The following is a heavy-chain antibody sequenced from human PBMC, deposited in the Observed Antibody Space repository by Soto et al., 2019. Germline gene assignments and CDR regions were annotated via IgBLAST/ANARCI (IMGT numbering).Heavy chain of an antibody. Sequence: QVQLQESGPGLVKPSETLSLTCTVSGGSISSYYWSWIRQPPGKGLEWIGYIYYSGSTNYNPSLQSRVTISVDTPKNQFSLKLSSVTAAETAVYYCAGQTYDYIWGSYRAFGAFDIWGQGTMVTVSS. CDR2: IYYSGST. CDR3: AGQTYDYIWGSYRAFGAFDI. V-gene: IGHV4-59*08. D-gene: IGHD3-16*02. CDR1: GGSISSYY. J-gene: IGHJ3*02.